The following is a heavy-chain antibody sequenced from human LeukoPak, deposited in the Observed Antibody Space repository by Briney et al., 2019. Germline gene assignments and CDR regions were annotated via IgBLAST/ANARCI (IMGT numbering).Heavy chain of an antibody. J-gene: IGHJ4*02. CDR2: ISSSSSYI. D-gene: IGHD3-9*01. V-gene: IGHV3-21*01. Sequence: GGSLRLSCAASGFTFSSYSMNWVRQAPGKGLEWVSSISSSSSYIYYADSVKGRFIISRDNAKNSLYLQMNGLRAEDTAVYYCARDRDYDILTGPIPPDYWGQGTLVTVSS. CDR1: GFTFSSYS. CDR3: ARDRDYDILTGPIPPDY.